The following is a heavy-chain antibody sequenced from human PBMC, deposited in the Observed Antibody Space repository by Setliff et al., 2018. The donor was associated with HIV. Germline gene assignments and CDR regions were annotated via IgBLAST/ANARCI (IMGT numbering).Heavy chain of an antibody. CDR2: IYTSGST. Sequence: SETLSLTCTVSGGSISSGSYYWSWVRQPAGKGLEWIGRIYTSGSTNYNPSLKSRVTISVDTSKNQFSLKLSSVTAADTAVYYCAREYSSSWYRYFDYWGQGTLVTVSS. CDR1: GGSISSGSYY. V-gene: IGHV4-61*02. J-gene: IGHJ4*02. CDR3: AREYSSSWYRYFDY. D-gene: IGHD6-13*01.